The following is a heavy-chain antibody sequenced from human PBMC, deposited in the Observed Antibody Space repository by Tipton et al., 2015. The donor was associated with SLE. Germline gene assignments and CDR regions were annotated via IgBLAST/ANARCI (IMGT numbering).Heavy chain of an antibody. J-gene: IGHJ4*02. V-gene: IGHV4-61*08. CDR1: GFSISDAYF. D-gene: IGHD4-17*01. CDR3: ASLRFYGDYDLGR. CDR2: VFYNGET. Sequence: TLSLTCSVSGFSISDAYFWGWVRQSSDKGLEWIGHVFYNGETNYNPSLKGRVTISLDTSMKQFSLNLMSVTSADTAVYYCASLRFYGDYDLGRWGQGALVTVSS.